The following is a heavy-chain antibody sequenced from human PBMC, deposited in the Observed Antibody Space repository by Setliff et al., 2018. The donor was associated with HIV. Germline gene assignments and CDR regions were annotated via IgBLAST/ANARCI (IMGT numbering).Heavy chain of an antibody. V-gene: IGHV4-4*07. D-gene: IGHD3-22*01. J-gene: IGHJ2*01. CDR3: ARDSGEYYDSSGYYYVNWYFDL. CDR2: IYTTGST. Sequence: SETLSLTCAVYGGSFSGYYWSWIRQPAGKGLEWIGRIYTTGSTNYNPSLKSRVTISVDTSKNQFSLKLSSVTAADTAVYYCARDSGEYYDSSGYYYVNWYFDLWGRGTLVTVS. CDR1: GGSFSGYY.